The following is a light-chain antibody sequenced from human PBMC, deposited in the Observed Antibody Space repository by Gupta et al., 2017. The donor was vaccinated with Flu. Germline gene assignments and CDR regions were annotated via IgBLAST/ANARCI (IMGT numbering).Light chain of an antibody. CDR3: QSYDSSLSGVI. CDR1: SSNIGAGYD. V-gene: IGLV1-40*01. J-gene: IGLJ2*01. CDR2: GNS. Sequence: VTISCTGSSSNIGAGYDVHWYQQLPGTATKLLIYGNSNRPSGVPDRFSGSKSGTSASLAITGLQAEDEADYYCQSYDSSLSGVIFGGGTKLTVL.